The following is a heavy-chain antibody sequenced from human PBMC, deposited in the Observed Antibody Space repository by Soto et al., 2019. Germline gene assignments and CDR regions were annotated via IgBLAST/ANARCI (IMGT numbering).Heavy chain of an antibody. D-gene: IGHD3-10*01. CDR2: IHPSGST. V-gene: IGHV4-4*07. CDR1: GDYISTYY. CDR3: ARVMPSMDIYRMDV. J-gene: IGHJ6*02. Sequence: SETLSLTCTVSGDYISTYYWSWIRQPAGKGLEWIGRIHPSGSTNYHPSLKSRVSMSVDTSMNQISLKLTTVTAADTAVYYCARVMPSMDIYRMDVWGQGTTVAVSS.